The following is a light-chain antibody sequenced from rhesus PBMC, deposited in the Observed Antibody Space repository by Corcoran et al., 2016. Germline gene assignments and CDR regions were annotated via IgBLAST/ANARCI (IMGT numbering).Light chain of an antibody. CDR3: LQHSNWPHPWT. CDR2: GAS. CDR1: PSVSSS. Sequence: EIVMTQSPATLSLSTGERATLSCRASPSVSSSLAWYQQKPGQAPSLLSYGASTRATGIPDRFSGSWSGTDFTLSLSSLEAEDVAGYYCLQHSNWPHPWTFGQGTKVEIK. V-gene: IGKV3-24*01. J-gene: IGKJ1*01.